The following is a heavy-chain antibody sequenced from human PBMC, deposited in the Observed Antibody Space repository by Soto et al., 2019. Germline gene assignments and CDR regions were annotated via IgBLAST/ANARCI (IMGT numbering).Heavy chain of an antibody. CDR2: IYSGGST. Sequence: PGGSLRLSCAASGFTVSSNYMSWVRQAPGKGLEWVSVIYSGGSTYYADSVKGRFTISRDNSKNTLYLQMNSLRAEDTAVYYCARQRVHLFTIFGVVPYGMDVWGQGTTVTVSS. CDR3: ARQRVHLFTIFGVVPYGMDV. D-gene: IGHD3-3*01. CDR1: GFTVSSNY. V-gene: IGHV3-53*01. J-gene: IGHJ6*01.